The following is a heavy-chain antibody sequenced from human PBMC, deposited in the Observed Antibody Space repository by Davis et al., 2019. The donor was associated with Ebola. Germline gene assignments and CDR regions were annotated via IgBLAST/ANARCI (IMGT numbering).Heavy chain of an antibody. D-gene: IGHD3-16*01. CDR1: AFTFSSSA. V-gene: IGHV3-23*01. CDR3: AKRRYSFKPYGDFDT. J-gene: IGHJ4*02. Sequence: GESLKISCAASAFTFSSSAMRWVRQAPGKGLEWVADSSRSTDYADSVKGRFTISRDISNKTVYLQMTSLRVADTAVYYCAKRRYSFKPYGDFDTWGQGILVTVSS. CDR2: SSRST.